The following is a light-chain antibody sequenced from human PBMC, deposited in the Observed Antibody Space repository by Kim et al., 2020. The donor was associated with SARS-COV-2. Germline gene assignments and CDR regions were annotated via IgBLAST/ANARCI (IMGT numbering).Light chain of an antibody. CDR2: SAS. Sequence: DIQMTQSPSSLSASVGDTVTITCRASLSIATYLNWFQLKPGRAPKILIFSASSLRSGVPSRFSGSGSGTDFTLSISDLQPGDFATYSCQQSYSTPYTFGQGTKLEI. J-gene: IGKJ2*01. CDR1: LSIATY. V-gene: IGKV1-39*01. CDR3: QQSYSTPYT.